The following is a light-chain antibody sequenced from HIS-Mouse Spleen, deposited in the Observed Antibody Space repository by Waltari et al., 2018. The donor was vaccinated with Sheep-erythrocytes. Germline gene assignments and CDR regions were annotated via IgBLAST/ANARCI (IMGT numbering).Light chain of an antibody. J-gene: IGLJ2*01. CDR3: AAWDDSLSGPV. CDR1: SSNIGSNY. CDR2: RNN. Sequence: QSVLTQPPSASGTPGQRVTIPCSGSSSNIGSNYVYGYQQLPGTAPKLLIYRNNHRPSGVPDRCSGSTSGASASLAISGRRSEDEADYYCAAWDDSLSGPVFGGGTKLTVL. V-gene: IGLV1-47*01.